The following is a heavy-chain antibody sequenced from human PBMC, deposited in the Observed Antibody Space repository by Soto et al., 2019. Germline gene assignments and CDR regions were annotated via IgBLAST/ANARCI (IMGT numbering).Heavy chain of an antibody. V-gene: IGHV4-59*01. Sequence: PSETLSLTCSVSGVSIVYYYWNWIRKPPGKGLEWLGHIYYTGITAYNPSLNSRITISVDTSKNQISLYLGSVTAADTAVYYCASLPARHYYHGVDVWGPGTAVTVSS. CDR3: ASLPARHYYHGVDV. D-gene: IGHD2-2*01. CDR2: IYYTGIT. CDR1: GVSIVYYY. J-gene: IGHJ6*02.